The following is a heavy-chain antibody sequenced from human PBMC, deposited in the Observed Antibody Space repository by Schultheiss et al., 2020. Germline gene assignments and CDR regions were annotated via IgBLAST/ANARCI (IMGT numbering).Heavy chain of an antibody. CDR2: IYYSGST. Sequence: SETLSLTCAVSGGSISSGGYSWSWIRQPPGKGLEWIGYIYYSGSTYYNPSLKSRVTISVDTSKNQFSLKLSSVTAADTAVYYCARGPLDYYDSSGYYDAYYFDYWGQGTLVTVSS. V-gene: IGHV4-30-4*07. D-gene: IGHD3-22*01. CDR3: ARGPLDYYDSSGYYDAYYFDY. CDR1: GGSISSGGYS. J-gene: IGHJ4*02.